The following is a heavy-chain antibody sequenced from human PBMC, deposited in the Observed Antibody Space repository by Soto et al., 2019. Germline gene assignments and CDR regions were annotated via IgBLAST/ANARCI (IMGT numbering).Heavy chain of an antibody. V-gene: IGHV4-39*01. CDR3: AALVVGRVDL. CDR2: THYSGST. CDR1: GAPISSNTYY. Sequence: SETLSLTCADSGAPISSNTYYWGWIRQPPGEGMEYIGTTHYSGSTQFNPSLSSRVTMDVDTSKNQFSLKLSSVSASDTAMYYCAALVVGRVDLWGQGTMVS. D-gene: IGHD2-15*01. J-gene: IGHJ3*01.